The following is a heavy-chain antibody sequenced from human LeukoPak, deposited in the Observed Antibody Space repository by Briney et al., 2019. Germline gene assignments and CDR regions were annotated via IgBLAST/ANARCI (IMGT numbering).Heavy chain of an antibody. CDR1: GFTFSSYA. CDR2: ISGSGGST. J-gene: IGHJ5*02. Sequence: GGSLRLSCAASGFTFSSYAMSWVRQAPGKGLEWVSAISGSGGSTYYADSVKGRFTISRDNSKNTLYLQMNSLRAEDTAVYYCAEAIYDFWSGYDWFDPWGQGTLVTVSS. CDR3: AEAIYDFWSGYDWFDP. D-gene: IGHD3-3*01. V-gene: IGHV3-23*01.